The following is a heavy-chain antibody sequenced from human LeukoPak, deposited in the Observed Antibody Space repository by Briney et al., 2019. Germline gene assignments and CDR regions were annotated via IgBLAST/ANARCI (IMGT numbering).Heavy chain of an antibody. CDR2: IKFDGSLA. J-gene: IGHJ2*01. CDR1: GLTFSTYW. D-gene: IGHD3-16*01. Sequence: GGSLRLSCTASGLTFSTYWVHWVRQAPGKGLVWVSQIKFDGSLASYADSVKGRFTISRDNAKNTLYLQMNTLGAEDTAVYYCVTGHYDSRMYFDLWGRGTLVTVSS. CDR3: VTGHYDSRMYFDL. V-gene: IGHV3-74*01.